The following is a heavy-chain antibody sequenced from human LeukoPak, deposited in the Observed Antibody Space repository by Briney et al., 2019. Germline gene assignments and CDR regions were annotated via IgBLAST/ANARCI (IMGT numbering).Heavy chain of an antibody. J-gene: IGHJ4*02. CDR3: ATLDYGDYAAFDY. V-gene: IGHV3-21*01. CDR1: GFTFSSYA. CDR2: ISSSSSYI. D-gene: IGHD4-17*01. Sequence: GGSLRLSCAASGFTFSSYAMNWVRQAPGKGLEWVSSISSSSSYIYYANSVKGRFTISRDNPKNSLYLQMTSLRADETAVYYCATLDYGDYAAFDYWGQGTLVTVSS.